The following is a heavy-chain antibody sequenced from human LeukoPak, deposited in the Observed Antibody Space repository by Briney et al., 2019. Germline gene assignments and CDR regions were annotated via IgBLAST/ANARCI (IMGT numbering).Heavy chain of an antibody. V-gene: IGHV4-39*07. CDR3: ARRYNWNDRWD. CDR1: GGSISSTNYY. Sequence: SETLSLTCTVSGGSISSTNYYWGWIRQPPGKGLEWIGSIYYSGSTYYNPSLKSRLTISLNTSKNQFSLRLSSVTAADTAFYYCARRYNWNDRWDWGQGTLVTVSP. J-gene: IGHJ4*02. CDR2: IYYSGST. D-gene: IGHD1-1*01.